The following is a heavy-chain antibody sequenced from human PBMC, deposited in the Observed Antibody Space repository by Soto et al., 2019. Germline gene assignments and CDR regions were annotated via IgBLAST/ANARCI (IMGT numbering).Heavy chain of an antibody. D-gene: IGHD6-13*01. CDR1: GFTFSNYA. V-gene: IGHV3-23*01. Sequence: EVQLLESGGGLVQPGGSLRLSCAASGFTFSNYAVTWVRQAPGKGLEWVSTISGSGGSTYYADSVKGRFTISRDNSKNTLYLQMNSLRAEDTAVYYCAKDQVSSWYEIDYWVQGTLVTVSS. CDR2: ISGSGGST. J-gene: IGHJ4*02. CDR3: AKDQVSSWYEIDY.